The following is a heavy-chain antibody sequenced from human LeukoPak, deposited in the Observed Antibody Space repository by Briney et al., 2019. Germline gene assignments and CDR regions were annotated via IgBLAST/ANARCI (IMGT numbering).Heavy chain of an antibody. V-gene: IGHV3-48*02. CDR1: GFTFSSYS. CDR2: ISSSSSTI. Sequence: GGSLRLSCAASGFTFSSYSMNWVRQAPGKGLEWVSYISSSSSTIYYADSVKGRFTTSRDNAKNSLYLQMNSLRDEDTAVYYCASHRITIFGVVIPFDYWGQGTLVTVSS. D-gene: IGHD3-3*01. J-gene: IGHJ4*02. CDR3: ASHRITIFGVVIPFDY.